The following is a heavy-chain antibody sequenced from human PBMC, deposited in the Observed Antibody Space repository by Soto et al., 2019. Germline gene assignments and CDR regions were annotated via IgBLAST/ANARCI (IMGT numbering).Heavy chain of an antibody. Sequence: SSVKFSCKASGGTFSRYPIPWVRQALGRGLQWMGGSIPIFGTANYAQKFQGRVTITADESTSTAYMELSSLRSEDTAVYYCARDLAPAYYYDSSGYPLEYWGQGTLVTISS. CDR1: GGTFSRYP. D-gene: IGHD3-22*01. V-gene: IGHV1-69*01. J-gene: IGHJ4*02. CDR3: ARDLAPAYYYDSSGYPLEY. CDR2: SIPIFGTA.